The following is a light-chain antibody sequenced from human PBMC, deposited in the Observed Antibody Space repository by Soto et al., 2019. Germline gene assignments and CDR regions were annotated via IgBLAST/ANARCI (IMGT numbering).Light chain of an antibody. V-gene: IGKV3-20*01. CDR3: QQYGSSPWT. CDR2: GAS. Sequence: EIVLTQSPGTLSLSPGERATLACRASQSVSSSYLAWYQQKPGQAPRLLIYGASSRATGIPDRFSGSGSGTYCTLTISRLEPEDFAVYYGQQYGSSPWTFGQGTKVEIK. CDR1: QSVSSSY. J-gene: IGKJ1*01.